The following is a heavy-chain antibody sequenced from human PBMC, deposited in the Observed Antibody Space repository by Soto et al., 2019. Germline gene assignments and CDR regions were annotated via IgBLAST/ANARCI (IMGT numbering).Heavy chain of an antibody. D-gene: IGHD6-13*01. J-gene: IGHJ3*02. V-gene: IGHV1-8*01. Sequence: QVQLVQSGAEVKKPGASVKVSCKASGYTFTSYDINWVRQATGQGLEWMGWMNPNSGNTGYAQKFQGRVTMTRNTSISTAYMELSRLRSEDTAVYYCARAISGYSSSWYLVERNAFDIWGQGTMVTVSS. CDR2: MNPNSGNT. CDR3: ARAISGYSSSWYLVERNAFDI. CDR1: GYTFTSYD.